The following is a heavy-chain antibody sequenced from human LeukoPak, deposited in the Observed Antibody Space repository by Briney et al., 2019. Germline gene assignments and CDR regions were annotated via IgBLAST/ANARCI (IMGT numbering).Heavy chain of an antibody. D-gene: IGHD3-3*01. J-gene: IGHJ4*02. CDR1: GGSIISSNYY. Sequence: SETLSLTCSVSGGSIISSNYYWGWIRQPPGKGLEWIGSIYHSGSGSSYYNPSLKSRVTIFGDPSKNQFFLRLSSVTAADTAVYYCASTLRFLPYRRFDYWGQGTLVTVPS. CDR2: IYHSGSGSS. CDR3: ASTLRFLPYRRFDY. V-gene: IGHV4-39*01.